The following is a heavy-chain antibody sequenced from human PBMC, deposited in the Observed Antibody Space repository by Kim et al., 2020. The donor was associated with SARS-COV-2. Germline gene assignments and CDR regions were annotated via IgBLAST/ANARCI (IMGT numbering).Heavy chain of an antibody. CDR3: TRDRAVDD. Sequence: GGSLRLSCATSGFTFTSYGMHWFRQAPGKGLEWVAVICDGGSNINYADSVKGRFTISRDNSKNTLYLQMNSLRAEDTAIYYCTRDRAVDDRGQGTLVTVSS. D-gene: IGHD3-9*01. V-gene: IGHV3-33*08. J-gene: IGHJ4*02. CDR1: GFTFTSYG. CDR2: ICDGGSNI.